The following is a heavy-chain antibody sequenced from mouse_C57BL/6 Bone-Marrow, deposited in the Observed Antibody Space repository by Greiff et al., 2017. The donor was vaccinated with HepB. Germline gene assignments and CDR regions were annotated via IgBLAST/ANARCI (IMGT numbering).Heavy chain of an antibody. CDR2: IGPGSGST. J-gene: IGHJ3*01. D-gene: IGHD2-1*01. CDR1: GYTFTDYY. V-gene: IGHV1-77*01. CDR3: ARDGNYGFAY. Sequence: VKLMESGAELVKPGASVKISCKASGYTFTDYYINWVKQRPGQGLEWIGKIGPGSGSTYYNEKFKGKSTLTVDKSSSTAYMQLSSLTSEDSAVYYCARDGNYGFAYWGQGTLVTVSA.